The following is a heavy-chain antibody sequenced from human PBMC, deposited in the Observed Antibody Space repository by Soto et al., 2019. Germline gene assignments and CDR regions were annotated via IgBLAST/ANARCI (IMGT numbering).Heavy chain of an antibody. CDR2: IYYSGST. CDR1: GGSISSSSYY. Sequence: QLQLQESGPGLVKPSETLSLTCTVSGGSISSSSYYWGWIRQPPGKGLEWIGSIYYSGSTYYNPSLKSRVTISVDTSKNQFSLKLSSVTAADTAVYYCARTGYCSGGSCYYYMDVWGKGTTVTVSS. J-gene: IGHJ6*03. CDR3: ARTGYCSGGSCYYYMDV. V-gene: IGHV4-39*01. D-gene: IGHD2-15*01.